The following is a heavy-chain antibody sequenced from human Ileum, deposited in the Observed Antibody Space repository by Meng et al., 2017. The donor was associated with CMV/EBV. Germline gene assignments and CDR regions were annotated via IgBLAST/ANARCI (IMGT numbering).Heavy chain of an antibody. CDR3: ARGYEDYYYYGMDV. Sequence: SVKVFCKASGGTFSSYAISWVRQDPGQGLEWMGGIIPILGIANYAQKFQGRVTITADKSTSTAYMELSSLRSEDTAVYYCARGYEDYYYYGMDVWGQGTTVTVSS. CDR2: IIPILGIA. D-gene: IGHD2-2*01. V-gene: IGHV1-69*10. J-gene: IGHJ6*02. CDR1: GGTFSSYA.